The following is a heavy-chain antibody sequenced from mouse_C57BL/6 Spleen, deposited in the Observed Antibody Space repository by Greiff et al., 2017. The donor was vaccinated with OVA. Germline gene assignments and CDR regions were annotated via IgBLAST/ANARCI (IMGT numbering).Heavy chain of an antibody. CDR2: ISGGGGNT. J-gene: IGHJ2*01. V-gene: IGHV5-9*01. CDR1: GFTFSSYT. D-gene: IGHD5-1*01. CDR3: ARGSNYVDY. Sequence: EVHLVESGGGLVKPGGSLKLSCAASGFTFSSYTMSWVRQTPEKRLEWVATISGGGGNTYYPDSVKGRFTISRDNAKNTLYLQMSSLRSEDTALYYCARGSNYVDYWGQGTTLTVSS.